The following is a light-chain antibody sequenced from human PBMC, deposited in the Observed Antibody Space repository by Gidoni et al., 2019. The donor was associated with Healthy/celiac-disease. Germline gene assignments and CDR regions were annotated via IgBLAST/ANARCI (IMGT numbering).Light chain of an antibody. CDR3: RQSYSTPLT. CDR2: AAS. Sequence: DIQMTQSPSSLSASVGDRVTITCRASQSISSYLNWYQQKPGEAPKLLIYAASSLQSGVPSRFSGSGSGADFTLTISSLQPEDFATYYCRQSYSTPLTFGGGTKVEIK. J-gene: IGKJ4*01. CDR1: QSISSY. V-gene: IGKV1-39*01.